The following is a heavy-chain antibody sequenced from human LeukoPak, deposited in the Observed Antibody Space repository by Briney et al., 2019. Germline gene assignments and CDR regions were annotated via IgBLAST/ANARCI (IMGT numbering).Heavy chain of an antibody. CDR1: GGSVSSGSYH. V-gene: IGHV4-61*01. J-gene: IGHJ4*02. D-gene: IGHD3-10*01. CDR2: IYYSGST. CDR3: AGAYGDLSR. Sequence: SETLSLTCTVSGGSVSSGSYHWSWIRQPPGKGLEWIGYIYYSGSTNYNPSLKSRVTISIDTSKNQFSLKLRSVTAADTAVYYCAGAYGDLSRWGQGTLVTVSS.